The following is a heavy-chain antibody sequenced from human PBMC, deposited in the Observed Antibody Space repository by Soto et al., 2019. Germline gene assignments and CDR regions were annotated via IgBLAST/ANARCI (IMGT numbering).Heavy chain of an antibody. CDR3: ARDSGAAGTGYYYYGMDV. J-gene: IGHJ6*02. D-gene: IGHD6-13*01. CDR1: GGSISSGGYS. CDR2: IYHSGST. Sequence: PSETLSLTCAVSGGSISSGGYSWSWIRQPPGKGLEWIGYIYHSGSTYYNPSLKSRVTISVDRSKNQFSLKLSSVTAADTAVYYCARDSGAAGTGYYYYGMDVWGQGTTATVSS. V-gene: IGHV4-30-2*01.